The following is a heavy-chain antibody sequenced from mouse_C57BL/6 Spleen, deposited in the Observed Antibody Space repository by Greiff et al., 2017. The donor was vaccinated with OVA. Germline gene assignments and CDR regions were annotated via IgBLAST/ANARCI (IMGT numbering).Heavy chain of an antibody. J-gene: IGHJ2*01. Sequence: VKLVESGAELARPGASVKMSCKASGYTFTSYTMHWVKQRPGQGLEWIGYINPSSGYTKYNQKFKDKATLTADKSSSTAYMQLSSLTSESSAVYYCARLALDYWGQGTTLTVSS. V-gene: IGHV1-4*01. CDR1: GYTFTSYT. CDR2: INPSSGYT. CDR3: ARLALDY.